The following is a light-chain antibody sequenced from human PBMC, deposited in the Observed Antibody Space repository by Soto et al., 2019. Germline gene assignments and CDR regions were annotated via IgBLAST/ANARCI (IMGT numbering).Light chain of an antibody. Sequence: EIVMTQSPATLSVSPGERATLSCRASQSVSSNLAWYQQKPGQAPRLLIYGASTRATGIPARFSCSGSGTEFTLPISSLQPEDFATDYCQQLNSYPFGQGTRLEIK. V-gene: IGKV3-15*01. J-gene: IGKJ5*01. CDR3: QQLNSYP. CDR2: GAS. CDR1: QSVSSN.